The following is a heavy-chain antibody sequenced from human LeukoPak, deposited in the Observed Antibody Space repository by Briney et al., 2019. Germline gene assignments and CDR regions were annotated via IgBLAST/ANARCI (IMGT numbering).Heavy chain of an antibody. CDR1: GFTFSNYG. J-gene: IGHJ4*02. CDR2: ISYDGSNK. D-gene: IGHD5-12*01. Sequence: GRSLRPSCAASGFTFSNYGMHWVRQAPGKGLDWVAGISYDGSNKYYADSVKGRFTISRDNAKNSLYLQMNSLRAEDTAVYYCVRDRDIAYLRADFWGQGTLVTVSS. CDR3: VRDRDIAYLRADF. V-gene: IGHV3-30*03.